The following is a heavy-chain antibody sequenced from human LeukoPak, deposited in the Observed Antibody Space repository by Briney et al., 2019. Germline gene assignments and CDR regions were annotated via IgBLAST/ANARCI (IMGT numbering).Heavy chain of an antibody. Sequence: GGSLRLSCAASGFTFSSYAMTWVRQAPDKGLEWVSAISGSDGSTYYADSVKGRFTISRDDSQNTLYLQMNSLSAEDTAVYYCAKVETSGGANCYALDYWGPGILVTVSS. CDR1: GFTFSSYA. CDR3: AKVETSGGANCYALDY. V-gene: IGHV3-23*01. CDR2: ISGSDGST. D-gene: IGHD2-2*01. J-gene: IGHJ4*02.